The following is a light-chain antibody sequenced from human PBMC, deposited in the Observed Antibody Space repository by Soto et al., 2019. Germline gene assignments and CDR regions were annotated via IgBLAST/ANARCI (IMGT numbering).Light chain of an antibody. CDR3: QQYGTSPPRS. V-gene: IGKV3-20*01. CDR1: QSVSSNY. CDR2: GAS. Sequence: EILLTQSPGTLSLSPGERATLSCRASQSVSSNYLAWYQQKPGQAPRLLIYGASSRATGIPDRFSGSGAGTDFTLTINSVEPEDFAVYYCQQYGTSPPRSFGQGTKVEIK. J-gene: IGKJ1*01.